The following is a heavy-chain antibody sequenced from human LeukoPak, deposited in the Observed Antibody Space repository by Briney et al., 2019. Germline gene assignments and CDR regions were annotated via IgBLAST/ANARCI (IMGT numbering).Heavy chain of an antibody. J-gene: IGHJ4*02. D-gene: IGHD6-19*01. Sequence: GASVKVSCKASGYTLTSYYMHWVRQAPGQGLEWMGIINPSGGSTSYAQKFQGRVTMTRDTSTSTVYMELSSLRSEDTAVYYCAITGYSSGWYSSHDYWGQGTLVTVSS. CDR3: AITGYSSGWYSSHDY. CDR2: INPSGGST. CDR1: GYTLTSYY. V-gene: IGHV1-46*01.